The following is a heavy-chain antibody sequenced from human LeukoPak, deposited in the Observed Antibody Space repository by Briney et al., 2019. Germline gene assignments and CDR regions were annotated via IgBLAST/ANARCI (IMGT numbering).Heavy chain of an antibody. CDR3: ARDWYNSNWRPDY. Sequence: GGSLRLSCAASGFTFSSYAMSWVRQAPGKGLVWVSRINSDGSSTNYADSVKGRFTISRDNAKNTLYLQMNSLRAEDTAVYYCARDWYNSNWRPDYWGQGTLVTVSS. J-gene: IGHJ4*02. CDR2: INSDGSST. CDR1: GFTFSSYA. V-gene: IGHV3-74*01. D-gene: IGHD6-13*01.